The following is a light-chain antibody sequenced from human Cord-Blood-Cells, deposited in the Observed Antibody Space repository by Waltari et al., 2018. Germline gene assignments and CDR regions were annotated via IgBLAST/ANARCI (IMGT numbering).Light chain of an antibody. Sequence: QSALTQLAPVSGSPGQSITISCTGTSSDVGGYNYVSWYQQHPGKAPKLVIYDVSKRPSGVSNRFSGSKSGNTASLTISGLQAEDEADYYCSSYTSSSTFVFGTGTKVTVL. V-gene: IGLV2-14*01. CDR3: SSYTSSSTFV. CDR1: SSDVGGYNY. J-gene: IGLJ1*01. CDR2: DVS.